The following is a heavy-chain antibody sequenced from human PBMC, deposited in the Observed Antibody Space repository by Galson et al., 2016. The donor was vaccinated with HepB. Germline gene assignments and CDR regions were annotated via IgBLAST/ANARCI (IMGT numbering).Heavy chain of an antibody. J-gene: IGHJ3*01. CDR2: INHSGST. Sequence: SETLSLTCAVYGGSFTDSYWGWIRQPPGKGLEWIGEINHSGSTNYNPSFKGRVTVSVDTSQRQFSLKLSSVTAADTAVYYCTSNLLLWGQGTMVTVSP. CDR1: GGSFTDSY. CDR3: TSNLLL. V-gene: IGHV4-34*01.